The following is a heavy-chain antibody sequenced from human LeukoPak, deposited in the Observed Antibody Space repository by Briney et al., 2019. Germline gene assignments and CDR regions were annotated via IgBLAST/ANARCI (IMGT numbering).Heavy chain of an antibody. CDR3: ANRAISSPGNCQH. D-gene: IGHD3-3*02. V-gene: IGHV3-23*01. CDR2: IGARGGST. Sequence: GRSLRLSCAASGFTFSSYPMSWVRQAPGKGLEWVSVIGARGGSTNYADSVKGRFTISRDNSRNTLYLQMNSLRAEDTAVYYCANRAISSPGNCQHWGQGTLVTVSS. J-gene: IGHJ1*01. CDR1: GFTFSSYP.